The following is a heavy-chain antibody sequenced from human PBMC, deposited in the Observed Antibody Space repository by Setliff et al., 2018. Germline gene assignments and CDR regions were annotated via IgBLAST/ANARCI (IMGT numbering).Heavy chain of an antibody. J-gene: IGHJ4*02. CDR1: GGSITSGSYY. Sequence: PSQTLSLPCAVSGGSITSGSYYWSWIRQPAGEGLEWIGRLHTSGTTDYNPSLKGRVTISADTSTNHFSLKLTSVTAAGTAVYYCARDNTIVGATDYWGQGALVTVSS. CDR2: LHTSGTT. D-gene: IGHD1-26*01. CDR3: ARDNTIVGATDY. V-gene: IGHV4-61*02.